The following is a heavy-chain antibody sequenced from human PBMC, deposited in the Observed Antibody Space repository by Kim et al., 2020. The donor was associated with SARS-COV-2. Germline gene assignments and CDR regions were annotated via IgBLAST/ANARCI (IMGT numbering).Heavy chain of an antibody. J-gene: IGHJ4*02. CDR2: TYYRSKWYN. CDR1: GDSVSRNGAV. V-gene: IGHV6-1*01. CDR3: ARDSWGSGWYEDY. D-gene: IGHD6-19*01. Sequence: SQTLSLTCAISGDSVSRNGAVWHWIRQSPSRGLEWLGRTYYRSKWYNDYAESVKSRITINPDTSKNQFSLQLNSVTPEDTAVYYCARDSWGSGWYEDYWGQGTLVTVSS.